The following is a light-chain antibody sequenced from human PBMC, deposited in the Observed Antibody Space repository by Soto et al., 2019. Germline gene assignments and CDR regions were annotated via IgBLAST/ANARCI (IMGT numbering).Light chain of an antibody. CDR1: NSNIGSNT. V-gene: IGLV1-44*01. Sequence: QSVLTQPPSASGTPGQRVTISCSGSNSNIGSNTVNWYQQLPGAAPRLLIYGNNHRPSGAPDRFSGSKSGTSASLASSGLQSEDEADYFCAAWEDSLNGWVFGGGTKLTVL. CDR2: GNN. CDR3: AAWEDSLNGWV. J-gene: IGLJ3*02.